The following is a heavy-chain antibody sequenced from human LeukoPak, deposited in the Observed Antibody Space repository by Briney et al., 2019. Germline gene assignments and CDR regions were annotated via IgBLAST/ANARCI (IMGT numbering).Heavy chain of an antibody. V-gene: IGHV3-21*01. CDR2: ISSSSSYI. J-gene: IGHJ5*01. Sequence: GGSLRLSCAASGFTFSSYSMNWVRQAPGKGLEWVSPISSSSSYIYYADSLKGRFTISRDNAKKSVYLQMNSLRAEDTAVYYCARGALDAATPFDSWGQGTLVTVSS. D-gene: IGHD2-15*01. CDR1: GFTFSSYS. CDR3: ARGALDAATPFDS.